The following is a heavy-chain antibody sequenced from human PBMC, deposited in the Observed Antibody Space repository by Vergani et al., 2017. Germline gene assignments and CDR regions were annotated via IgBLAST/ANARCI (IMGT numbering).Heavy chain of an antibody. V-gene: IGHV4-39*07. D-gene: IGHD3-10*02. CDR2: IYYSGST. CDR3: ARVVYYVHYYFDY. J-gene: IGHJ4*02. Sequence: QLQLQESGPGLVKPSETLSLTCTVSGGSISSSSYYWGWIRQPPGKGLEWIGSIYYSGSTYYNPSLKSRVTISVDTSKNQFSLKLSSVTAADTAVYYCARVVYYVHYYFDYWGQGTLVTVSS. CDR1: GGSISSSSYY.